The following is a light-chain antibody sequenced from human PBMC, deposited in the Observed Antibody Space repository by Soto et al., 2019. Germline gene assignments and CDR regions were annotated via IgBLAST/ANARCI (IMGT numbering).Light chain of an antibody. Sequence: DIQMTQSPSTLSASVGDRVTITCRASQNIGTWLAWYQQKPGKAPNLLIYRASSLETGVPSRFSGSGSAKEFTLTISSLQPDDFATYYCQQYHSYSTFGQGTRVEIK. CDR3: QQYHSYST. V-gene: IGKV1-5*03. J-gene: IGKJ1*01. CDR1: QNIGTW. CDR2: RAS.